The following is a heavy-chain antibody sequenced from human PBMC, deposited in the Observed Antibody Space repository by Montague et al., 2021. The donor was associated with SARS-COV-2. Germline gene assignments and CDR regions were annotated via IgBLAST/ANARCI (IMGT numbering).Heavy chain of an antibody. CDR2: ISWNIGSL. Sequence: SLRLSCAAPVFPVDEHALFLVRQAPGKGLEWVSGISWNIGSLGYSYSXXVLFTVSRDNAKNSLYLQMNSLRPDDTALYYYAKGPRHDVASGLDHWGQGTLVTVSS. J-gene: IGHJ4*02. CDR3: AKGPRHDVASGLDH. CDR1: VFPVDEHA. D-gene: IGHD6-13*01. V-gene: IGHV3-9*01.